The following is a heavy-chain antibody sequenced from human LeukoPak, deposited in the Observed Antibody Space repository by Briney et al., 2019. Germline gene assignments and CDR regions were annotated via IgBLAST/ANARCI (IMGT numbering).Heavy chain of an antibody. Sequence: SETLSLTCTVSGGSISSGGYYWSWIRQPPGKGLEWIGYIYHSGSTYYNPSLKSRVTISVDRSKNQFSLKLSSVTAADTAVYYCARESSSTSCCDYWGQGTLVTVSS. D-gene: IGHD2-2*01. CDR2: IYHSGST. CDR1: GGSISSGGYY. CDR3: ARESSSTSCCDY. V-gene: IGHV4-30-2*01. J-gene: IGHJ4*02.